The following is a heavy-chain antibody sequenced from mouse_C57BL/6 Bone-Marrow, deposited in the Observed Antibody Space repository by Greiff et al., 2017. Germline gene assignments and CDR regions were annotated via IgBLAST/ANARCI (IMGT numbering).Heavy chain of an antibody. D-gene: IGHD1-1*01. V-gene: IGHV1-64*01. CDR2: IHPNSGST. Sequence: VQLQQSGAELVKPGASVKLSCKASGYTFTSYWMHWVKQRPGQGLEWIGMIHPNSGSTNYNEKFKSKATLTVDKSSSTAYMQLSSLTSEDSAVYYCARSRTTVVPYWYCDVWGTGTTVTVSS. CDR1: GYTFTSYW. J-gene: IGHJ1*03. CDR3: ARSRTTVVPYWYCDV.